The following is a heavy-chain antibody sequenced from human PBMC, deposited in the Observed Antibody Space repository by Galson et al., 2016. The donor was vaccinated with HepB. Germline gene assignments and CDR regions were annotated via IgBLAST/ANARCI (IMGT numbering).Heavy chain of an antibody. CDR2: TYYRSKWYN. J-gene: IGHJ6*02. CDR3: VEQRQGAPYGMDV. D-gene: IGHD1/OR15-1a*01. Sequence: CAISGDSVSSNSAAWNWIRQSPSRGLEWLGRTYYRSKWYNDHAVSVNSRIIVNPDTSKNQFSLQLNSVTPEDTAVYYCVEQRQGAPYGMDVWGQGTTVTVSS. V-gene: IGHV6-1*01. CDR1: GDSVSSNSAA.